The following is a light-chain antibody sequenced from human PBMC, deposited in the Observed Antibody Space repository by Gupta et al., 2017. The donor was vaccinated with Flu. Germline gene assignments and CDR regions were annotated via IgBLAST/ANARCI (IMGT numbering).Light chain of an antibody. CDR2: DDD. J-gene: IGLJ3*02. CDR3: QVWDSSRGRV. V-gene: IGLV3-21*02. CDR1: NIGGKS. Sequence: SSVLTQPPSVSVAPGQTASITCGGNNIGGKSVHWYLQKSGQAPVLVVHDDDDRPPGIPERVSGSKSGNMDTLTLSRVEAGDEAVDDCQVWDSSRGRVLGGGTKLTV.